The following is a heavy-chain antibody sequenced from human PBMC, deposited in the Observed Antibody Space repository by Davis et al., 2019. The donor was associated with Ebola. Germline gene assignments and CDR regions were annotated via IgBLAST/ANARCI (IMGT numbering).Heavy chain of an antibody. CDR3: ARETSEIDY. CDR1: GGTFSSYA. J-gene: IGHJ4*02. CDR2: INPNSGGT. Sequence: ASVKVSCKASGGTFSSYAISWVRQAPGQGLEWMGWINPNSGGTNYAQKFQGRVTMTRDTSISTAYMELSSLRSDDTAVYYCARETSEIDYWGQGTLVTVSS. D-gene: IGHD1-7*01. V-gene: IGHV1-2*02.